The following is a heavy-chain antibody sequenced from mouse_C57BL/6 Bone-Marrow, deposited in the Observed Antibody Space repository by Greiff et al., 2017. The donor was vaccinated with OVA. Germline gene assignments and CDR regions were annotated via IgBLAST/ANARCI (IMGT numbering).Heavy chain of an antibody. CDR2: IYPGDGDT. D-gene: IGHD1-1*01. V-gene: IGHV1-82*01. Sequence: QVQLKESGPELVKPGASVKISCKASGYAFSSSWMNWVKQRPGKGLEWIGRIYPGDGDTNYNGKFKGKATLTADKSSSTAYMQLSSLTSEDSAVYFCARGEYGSSPWFAYWGQGTLVTVSA. J-gene: IGHJ3*01. CDR1: GYAFSSSW. CDR3: ARGEYGSSPWFAY.